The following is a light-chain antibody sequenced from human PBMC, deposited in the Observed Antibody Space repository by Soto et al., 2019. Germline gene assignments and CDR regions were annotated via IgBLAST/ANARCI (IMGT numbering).Light chain of an antibody. J-gene: IGLJ2*01. CDR3: SSYTRSNSVV. Sequence: QSVLTQPASVSGSPGQSITISCTGTSNDVGAYNFVSWYQQHPGKAPKLIIYEVTNRPSGVSNRFSGSKSGNTASLTIAGLQAEDEADYYCSSYTRSNSVVFGGGTKVTVL. V-gene: IGLV2-14*01. CDR2: EVT. CDR1: SNDVGAYNF.